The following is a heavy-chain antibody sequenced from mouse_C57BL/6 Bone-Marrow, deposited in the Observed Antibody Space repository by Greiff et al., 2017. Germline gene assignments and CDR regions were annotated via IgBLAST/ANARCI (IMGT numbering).Heavy chain of an antibody. CDR3: SSVDGNDFDF. CDR2: IDPEIGDT. D-gene: IGHD2-1*01. V-gene: IGHV14-4*01. Sequence: VQLQQSGAELVRPGASVKLSCTASGFNIKDYYIHWVKQRPEQGLEWIGWIDPEIGDTEYASKFQGKATITSDTSSNTAYLQLSSLTSEDTAVYYCSSVDGNDFDFWGQGTPLTVAS. J-gene: IGHJ2*01. CDR1: GFNIKDYY.